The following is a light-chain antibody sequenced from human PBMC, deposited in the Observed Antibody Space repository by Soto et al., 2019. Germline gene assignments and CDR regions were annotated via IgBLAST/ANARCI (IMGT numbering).Light chain of an antibody. CDR2: KAS. Sequence: DIQMTQSPSTLSASIGDRVTITCRASQSISTWLAWYQQKPGQAPKVLIYKASNLETGVPSRFSGSGSGTEFTLNSNSLQPDDFAAYYCQNYNDYPLTFGGGTKVEIK. CDR3: QNYNDYPLT. CDR1: QSISTW. V-gene: IGKV1-5*03. J-gene: IGKJ4*01.